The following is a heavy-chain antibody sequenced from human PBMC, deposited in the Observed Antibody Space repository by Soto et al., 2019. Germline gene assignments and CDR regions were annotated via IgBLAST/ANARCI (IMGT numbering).Heavy chain of an antibody. CDR2: IHNSGSP. CDR3: ARDAYYDMGV. J-gene: IGHJ6*02. V-gene: IGHV4-4*08. Sequence: SETLSLTCTVSGGSISSYYWSWIRQPPGKGLEWIGYIHNSGSPNNNPSLKSRVTISVDTSKNQFSLKLTSVTAADTAVYYCARDAYYDMGVWGRGTAVTVSS. CDR1: GGSISSYY.